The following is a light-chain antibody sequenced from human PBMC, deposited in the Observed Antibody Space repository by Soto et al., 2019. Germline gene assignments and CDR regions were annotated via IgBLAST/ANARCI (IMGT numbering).Light chain of an antibody. CDR2: GAS. J-gene: IGKJ2*01. CDR1: RSVSSSY. CDR3: QQYGSSPPFT. V-gene: IGKV3-20*01. Sequence: EIVLTQSPGTLSLSPGERVTLSCRASRSVSSSYLAWYPQKPGQAPRLLIYGASNRATGIPDRFIGRGSGTDFTLTISRLEPEDFAVYYCQQYGSSPPFTFGQGTKLEIK.